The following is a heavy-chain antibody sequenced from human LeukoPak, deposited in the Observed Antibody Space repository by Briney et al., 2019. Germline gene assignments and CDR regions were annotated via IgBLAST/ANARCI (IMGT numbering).Heavy chain of an antibody. D-gene: IGHD1-1*01. CDR3: ARDPLGTRPGFDY. Sequence: PGGSLRLSCAASGFTFSSYAMHWVRQAPGKGLEWVAVISYDGSNKYYADSVKSRFTISRDNSKNTLYLQMNSLRAEDTAVYYCARDPLGTRPGFDYWGQGTLVTVSS. CDR1: GFTFSSYA. CDR2: ISYDGSNK. J-gene: IGHJ4*02. V-gene: IGHV3-30*04.